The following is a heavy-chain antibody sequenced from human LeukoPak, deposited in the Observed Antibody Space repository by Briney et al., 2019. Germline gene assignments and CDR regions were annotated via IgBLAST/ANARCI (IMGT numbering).Heavy chain of an antibody. Sequence: GGSLRLSCAASGFTFSSYSMNWVRQAPGKGLEWVPSISSSSSYIYYADSLKGRFIISRDNAKNSLYLQMNSLRVEDTAVYYCATDNGGYALDYWGQGTLVTVSS. CDR1: GFTFSSYS. CDR2: ISSSSSYI. J-gene: IGHJ4*02. V-gene: IGHV3-21*01. CDR3: ATDNGGYALDY. D-gene: IGHD5-12*01.